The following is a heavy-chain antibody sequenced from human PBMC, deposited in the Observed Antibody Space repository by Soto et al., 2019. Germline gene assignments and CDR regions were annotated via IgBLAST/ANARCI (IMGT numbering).Heavy chain of an antibody. CDR1: GFTFSNAW. J-gene: IGHJ4*02. CDR2: IKSKTDGGTT. V-gene: IGHV3-15*01. D-gene: IGHD6-19*01. CDR3: TTQWLVPVDY. Sequence: GGSLRLSCAASGFTFSNAWMSWVRQAPGKGLEWVGHIKSKTDGGTTDYAAPVKGRFTISRDDSKNTLYLQMNSLKTEDTAVYYCTTQWLVPVDYWGQGTLVTVSS.